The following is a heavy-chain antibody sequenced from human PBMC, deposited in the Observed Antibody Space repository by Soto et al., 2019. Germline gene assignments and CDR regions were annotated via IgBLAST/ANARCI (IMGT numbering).Heavy chain of an antibody. CDR2: IIPILGIA. D-gene: IGHD2-8*01. J-gene: IGHJ4*02. V-gene: IGHV1-69*02. Sequence: QVQLVQSGAEVKKPGSSVKVSCKASGGTFSSYTISWVRQAPGQGREWMGRIIPILGIANYAQKFQGRVTITADKSTSTAYMELSSLRSEDTAVYYCARAGGYCTHGVCYTNDYWGQGTLVTVSS. CDR1: GGTFSSYT. CDR3: ARAGGYCTHGVCYTNDY.